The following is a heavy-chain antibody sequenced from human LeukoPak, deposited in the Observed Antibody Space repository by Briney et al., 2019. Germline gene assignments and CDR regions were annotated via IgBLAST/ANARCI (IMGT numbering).Heavy chain of an antibody. D-gene: IGHD2-15*01. Sequence: GGSLRLSCAASGFTFSSYSMNWVRQAPGKGLEWVSSISSSSSYIYYADSVKGRFTISRDNAKNTLYLQMNSLRAEDTAVYYCARKDPRDAFDIWGQGTVVTVSS. J-gene: IGHJ3*02. V-gene: IGHV3-21*01. CDR2: ISSSSSYI. CDR3: ARKDPRDAFDI. CDR1: GFTFSSYS.